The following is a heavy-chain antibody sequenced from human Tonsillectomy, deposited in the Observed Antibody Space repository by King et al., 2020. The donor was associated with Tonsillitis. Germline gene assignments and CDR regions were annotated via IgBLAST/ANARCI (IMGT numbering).Heavy chain of an antibody. J-gene: IGHJ4*02. D-gene: IGHD6-6*01. CDR3: AKDPIRSTAARSFDY. CDR2: ISGSGSST. Sequence: VQLQESGRGLVQPGGSLRLSCAASGFSFSSYAMSWVRPAPGKGLEWVSAISGSGSSTYYADSVKGRFTVSRDNSKNTLYLQMNSLRAEDTAVYYCAKDPIRSTAARSFDYWGQGTLVTVSS. CDR1: GFSFSSYA. V-gene: IGHV3-23*01.